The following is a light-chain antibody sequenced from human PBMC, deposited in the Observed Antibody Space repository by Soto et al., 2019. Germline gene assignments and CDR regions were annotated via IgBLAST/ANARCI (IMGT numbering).Light chain of an antibody. Sequence: IVLTQSPGTLSLSPGERATLSCRASQSVARNLAWYQQKPGQAPRLLIYAASNRATGIPARFSGSGSGTDVTLTISSLETEDGSVYYCQQRSNWTITFGQGTRLEIK. V-gene: IGKV3D-11*03. J-gene: IGKJ5*01. CDR2: AAS. CDR3: QQRSNWTIT. CDR1: QSVARN.